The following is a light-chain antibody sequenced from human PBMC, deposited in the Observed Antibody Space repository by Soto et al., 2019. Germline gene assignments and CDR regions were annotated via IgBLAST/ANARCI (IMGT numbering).Light chain of an antibody. Sequence: QLVQTQSSSASASLGSSVKLTCTLSSGHNNYIIAWHQQQPGKAPRYLMRLEGSGSYNKGSGVPDRFSGSSSGADRYLTISNLQSEDEADYYCETWDSNTWVFGGGTKLTVL. J-gene: IGLJ3*02. V-gene: IGLV4-60*03. CDR2: LEGSGSY. CDR1: SGHNNYI. CDR3: ETWDSNTWV.